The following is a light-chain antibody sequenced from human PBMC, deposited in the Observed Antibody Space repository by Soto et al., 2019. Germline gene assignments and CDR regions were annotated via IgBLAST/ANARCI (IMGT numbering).Light chain of an antibody. Sequence: EVVMTQSPATLSVSPGERATLSCRASQSVRSILAWYQQKPGQAPRLLIYGTSARATGIPATFSGSGSGTEFTLTISSLQSEDFAIYYCQQYDNWPSVTFGGGTKVDIK. CDR2: GTS. V-gene: IGKV3-15*01. J-gene: IGKJ4*01. CDR3: QQYDNWPSVT. CDR1: QSVRSI.